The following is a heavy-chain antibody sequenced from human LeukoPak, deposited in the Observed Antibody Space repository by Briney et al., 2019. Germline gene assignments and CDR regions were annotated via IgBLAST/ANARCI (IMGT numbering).Heavy chain of an antibody. CDR1: GFTFSSYE. V-gene: IGHV3-48*03. CDR3: ARETADY. Sequence: GGSLRLSCAASGFTFSSYEMNWVRQAPGKGLEWIAYLSSSGSAFSYADSVKGRFTIARDNAKNSVYLEMNSLRAEDTAVYYCARETADYWGQGTLVTVSS. CDR2: LSSSGSAF. J-gene: IGHJ4*02.